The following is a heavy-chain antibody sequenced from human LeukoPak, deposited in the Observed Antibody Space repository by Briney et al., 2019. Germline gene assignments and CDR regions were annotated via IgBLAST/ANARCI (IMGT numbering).Heavy chain of an antibody. CDR3: ARDHYYDSSGYTFRH. Sequence: SETLSLTCAVYGGSFSGYYWSWIRQPPGKGLEWIGYIYYSGSTSYIPSLKSRVTISVDTSKNQFSLRLNSVTAADTAVYYCARDHYYDSSGYTFRHWGQGTLVTVSS. V-gene: IGHV4-59*01. CDR1: GGSFSGYY. J-gene: IGHJ1*01. CDR2: IYYSGST. D-gene: IGHD3-22*01.